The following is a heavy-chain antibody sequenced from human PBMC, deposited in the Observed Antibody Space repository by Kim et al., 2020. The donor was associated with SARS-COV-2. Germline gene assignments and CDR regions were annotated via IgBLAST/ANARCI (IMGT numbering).Heavy chain of an antibody. V-gene: IGHV4-34*01. CDR3: ARVCLIVSDYRRYYYGMDV. CDR2: INHSGST. J-gene: IGHJ6*01. D-gene: IGHD2-8*01. CDR1: GGSFSGYY. Sequence: SETLSLTCAVYGGSFSGYYWSWIRQPPGKGLEWIGEINHSGSTNYNPSLKSRVTISVDTSKNQFSLKLSSVTAADTAVYYCARVCLIVSDYRRYYYGMDV.